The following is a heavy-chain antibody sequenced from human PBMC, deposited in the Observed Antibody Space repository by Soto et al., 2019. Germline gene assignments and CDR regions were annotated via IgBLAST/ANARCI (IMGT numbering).Heavy chain of an antibody. CDR2: IYYSGST. Sequence: SETLSLTCTVSGGSISSGGYYWSWIRQHPGKGLEWIGYIYYSGSTYYNPSLKSRVTISVDTSKNQFSLKLSSVTAADTAVYYCASTQLWLTLIDYWGQGTLVTVSS. CDR3: ASTQLWLTLIDY. J-gene: IGHJ4*02. D-gene: IGHD5-18*01. CDR1: GGSISSGGYY. V-gene: IGHV4-31*03.